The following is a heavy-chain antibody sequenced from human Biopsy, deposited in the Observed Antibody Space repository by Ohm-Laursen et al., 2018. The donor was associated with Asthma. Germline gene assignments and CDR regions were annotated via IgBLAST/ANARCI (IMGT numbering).Heavy chain of an antibody. D-gene: IGHD3-22*01. CDR3: AKITTDRQKANNWFDP. J-gene: IGHJ5*02. CDR2: ISASGVRT. V-gene: IGHV3-23*01. Sequence: SLRLSCSASGSAFNNSSMTWVRQAPGKGLEWVSSISASGVRTLYADSVKGRFTVSRDSSRNTLYLQLSTLRVEDTAVYFCAKITTDRQKANNWFDPWGQGTLVTVSS. CDR1: GSAFNNSS.